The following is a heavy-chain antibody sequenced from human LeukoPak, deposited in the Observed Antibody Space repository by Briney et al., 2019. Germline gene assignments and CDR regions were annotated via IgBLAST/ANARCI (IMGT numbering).Heavy chain of an antibody. D-gene: IGHD6-19*01. CDR1: GGSISSGDYY. Sequence: ASETLSLTCTVSGGSISSGDYYWSWIRQPPGKGLEWIGYIYYSGSTYYNPSLKSRATISVDTSKNQFSLKLSSVTAADTAVYYCARGAYRYSSGHDYWGQGTLVTVSS. V-gene: IGHV4-30-4*01. CDR3: ARGAYRYSSGHDY. J-gene: IGHJ4*02. CDR2: IYYSGST.